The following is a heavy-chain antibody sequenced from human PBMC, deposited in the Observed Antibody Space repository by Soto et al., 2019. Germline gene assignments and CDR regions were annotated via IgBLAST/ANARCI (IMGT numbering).Heavy chain of an antibody. CDR2: ISTSSSYI. CDR1: GFTYSNYA. CDR3: AREIRNYYGMDV. V-gene: IGHV3-21*01. Sequence: EVQLVESGGGLVKPGGSLRLSCAASGFTYSNYAMNWVRQAPGKGLEWVSSISTSSSYIYYADSVKGRFTISRDNAKNSLYLQMNSLSAEDTAVYYCAREIRNYYGMDVWGQGTTVTVSS. D-gene: IGHD3-3*01. J-gene: IGHJ6*02.